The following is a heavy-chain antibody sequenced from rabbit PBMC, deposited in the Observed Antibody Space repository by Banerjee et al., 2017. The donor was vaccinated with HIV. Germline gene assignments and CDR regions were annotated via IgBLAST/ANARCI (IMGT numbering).Heavy chain of an antibody. CDR3: ARDADGHVYMDYFKL. CDR1: GFSFSSSYY. Sequence: QEQLEESGGDLVKPGASLTLTCTASGFSFSSSYYMCWVRQAPGKGLEWIACIYAGSSGSTYYASWAKGRFTISKTSSTTVTLQMTSLTAADTATYFCARDADGHVYMDYFKLWGPGTLVTVS. CDR2: IYAGSSGST. J-gene: IGHJ4*01. D-gene: IGHD6-1*01. V-gene: IGHV1S45*01.